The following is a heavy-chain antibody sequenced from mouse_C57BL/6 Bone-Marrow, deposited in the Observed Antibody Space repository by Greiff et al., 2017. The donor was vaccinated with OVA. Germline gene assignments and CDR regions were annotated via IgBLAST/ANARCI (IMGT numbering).Heavy chain of an antibody. D-gene: IGHD1-1*01. CDR1: GYTFTSYT. J-gene: IGHJ4*01. V-gene: IGHV1-4*01. Sequence: QVQLQQSGAELARPGASVKMSCKASGYTFTSYTMHWVKQRPGQGLEWIGYINPSSGYTKYNQKFKDKATLTADKSSSTAYMQLSSLTSEDSAVYYCARWYYYGSSPDYYAMDYWGQGTSVTVSS. CDR2: INPSSGYT. CDR3: ARWYYYGSSPDYYAMDY.